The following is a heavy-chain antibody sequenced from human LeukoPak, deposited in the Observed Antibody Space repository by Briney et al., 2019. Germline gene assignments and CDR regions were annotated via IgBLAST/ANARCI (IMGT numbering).Heavy chain of an antibody. CDR3: ASPEMARDGTYAMDV. Sequence: PGGSLRLSCAASGFTVSSTYMSWVRQAPGKGLEWVSVIYSGGSTYYADSVKGRFTISRDNSKSTLYLQMNSLRAEDTAVYYCASPEMARDGTYAMDVWGQGTTVTVSS. CDR2: IYSGGST. CDR1: GFTVSSTY. V-gene: IGHV3-53*01. D-gene: IGHD5-24*01. J-gene: IGHJ6*02.